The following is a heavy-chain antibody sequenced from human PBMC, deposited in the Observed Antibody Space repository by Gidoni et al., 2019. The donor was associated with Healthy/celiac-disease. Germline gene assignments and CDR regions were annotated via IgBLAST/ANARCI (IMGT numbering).Heavy chain of an antibody. V-gene: IGHV1-18*04. CDR2: TSAYNGNT. Sequence: QVQLVQSGAEVKNPGASVQVSCQASGYTFTSDGISWVRRSPGQGLEWMGWTSAYNGNTNDEQKLQGRVTMTKDTSTSTAYMELRSLRSDDTAVYYCARDAQPHLEWFNWFDPWGQGTLVTVSS. J-gene: IGHJ5*02. CDR3: ARDAQPHLEWFNWFDP. D-gene: IGHD3-3*01. CDR1: GYTFTSDG.